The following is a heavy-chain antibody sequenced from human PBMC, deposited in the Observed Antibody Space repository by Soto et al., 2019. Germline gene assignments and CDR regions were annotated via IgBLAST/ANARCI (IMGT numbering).Heavy chain of an antibody. V-gene: IGHV4-30-2*02. Sequence: SETLSLTCAVSGGSISSGGYSWSWIGQPPGKGLEWIGYIYHSGSTYYNPSLKSRVTMSMDTSNTQFSLNLSSVTAADTAVYFCAASYYAILTGHFAFDMWGHGTMVT. J-gene: IGHJ3*02. CDR2: IYHSGST. CDR1: GGSISSGGYS. D-gene: IGHD3-9*01. CDR3: AASYYAILTGHFAFDM.